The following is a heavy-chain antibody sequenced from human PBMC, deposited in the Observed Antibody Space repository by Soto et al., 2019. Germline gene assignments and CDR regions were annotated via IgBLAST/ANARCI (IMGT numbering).Heavy chain of an antibody. D-gene: IGHD4-4*01. Sequence: ASVKVSCKASGYTFTSYGISWVRQAPGQGLEWMGCFDPEDGETIYAQKFQGRVTMTEDTSTDTAYMELSSLRSEDTAVYYCATSPPRLLQYKDPYAFDIWGQGTMVTVSS. J-gene: IGHJ3*02. CDR3: ATSPPRLLQYKDPYAFDI. CDR1: GYTFTSYG. V-gene: IGHV1-24*01. CDR2: FDPEDGET.